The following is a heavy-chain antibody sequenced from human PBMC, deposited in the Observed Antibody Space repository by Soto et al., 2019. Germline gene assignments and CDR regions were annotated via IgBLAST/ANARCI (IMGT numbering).Heavy chain of an antibody. V-gene: IGHV1-69*01. D-gene: IGHD6-13*01. CDR1: GGTFSSYA. J-gene: IGHJ5*02. CDR2: IIPIFGTA. CDR3: ARDLVAAAGWDWFDP. Sequence: QVQLVQSGAEVKKPGSSVKVSCKASGGTFSSYAISWVRQAPGQGLERMGGIIPIFGTANYAQKFQGRVTITADESTSTAYMELSSLRSEDTAVYYCARDLVAAAGWDWFDPWGQGTLVTVSS.